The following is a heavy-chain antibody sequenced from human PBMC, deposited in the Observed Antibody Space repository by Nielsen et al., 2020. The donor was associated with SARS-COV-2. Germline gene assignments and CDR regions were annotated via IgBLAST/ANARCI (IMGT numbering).Heavy chain of an antibody. V-gene: IGHV3-30*03. CDR2: ISYDGSNK. J-gene: IGHJ4*02. CDR3: ARVDQAWDSDFWSGPRY. Sequence: GESLKISCAASGFTFSSYGMHWVRQAPGKGLEWVAVISYDGSNKYYADSVKGRFTISRDNSQNTMHMQLNSLTSEDTAVYYCARVDQAWDSDFWSGPRYWSQGTLVTVSS. CDR1: GFTFSSYG. D-gene: IGHD3-3*01.